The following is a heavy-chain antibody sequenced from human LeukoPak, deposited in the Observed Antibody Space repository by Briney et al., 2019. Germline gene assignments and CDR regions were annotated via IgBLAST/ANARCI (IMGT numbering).Heavy chain of an antibody. CDR2: IYYSGSA. CDR3: ARVGVDYSGNILKYFFDY. D-gene: IGHD4-23*01. CDR1: GGSISSYQ. V-gene: IGHV4-59*12. Sequence: SETLSLTCTVSGGSISSYQWSWIRQPPGKGLEWIGNIYYSGSANYNPSLTSRVIISVDTSKNQFSLKLSPVIAADTAVYYCARVGVDYSGNILKYFFDYWGQGTLVTVSS. J-gene: IGHJ4*02.